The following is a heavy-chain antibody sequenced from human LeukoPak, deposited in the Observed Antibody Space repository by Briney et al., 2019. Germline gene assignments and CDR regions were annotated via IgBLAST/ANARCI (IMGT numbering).Heavy chain of an antibody. CDR2: ISYDGSNK. CDR1: GFTFNSYG. Sequence: GGSLRLSCAASGFTFNSYGMHWVRQAPGKGLEWVAIISYDGSNKYYADSVKGRFTISRDNSKNTLYLQMNSLRAEDPAVYYCVKDSDEYSSSSSDYWGQGPLVTVSS. CDR3: VKDSDEYSSSSSDY. J-gene: IGHJ4*02. V-gene: IGHV3-30*18. D-gene: IGHD6-6*01.